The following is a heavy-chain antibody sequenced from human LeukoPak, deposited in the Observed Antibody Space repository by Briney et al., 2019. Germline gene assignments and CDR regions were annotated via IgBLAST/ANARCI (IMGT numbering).Heavy chain of an antibody. V-gene: IGHV3-74*01. CDR3: ARALSSSWPPGGY. Sequence: GGSLRLSCAASGLTFSSHWMHWVRQAPGKGLVWVSRITNDGSSTTYADSVKGRFTISRDNSRNTLYLQMNSLRTEDTAVYYCARALSSSWPPGGYWGQGTLVTVSS. CDR1: GLTFSSHW. CDR2: ITNDGSST. J-gene: IGHJ4*02. D-gene: IGHD6-13*01.